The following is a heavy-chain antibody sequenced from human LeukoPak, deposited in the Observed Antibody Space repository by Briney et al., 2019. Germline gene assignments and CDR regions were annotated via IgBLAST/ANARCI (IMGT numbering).Heavy chain of an antibody. J-gene: IGHJ4*02. CDR2: IYYSGST. CDR1: GGSISSHY. CDR3: ARAPEAAAGYYFDY. Sequence: SETLSLTCTVSGGSISSHYWSWIRQPPGKGLEWIGYIYYSGSTNYNPSLKSRVTISVDTSKNQFSLKLSSVTAADTAVYYCARAPEAAAGYYFDYWGQGTLVTLSS. D-gene: IGHD6-13*01. V-gene: IGHV4-59*11.